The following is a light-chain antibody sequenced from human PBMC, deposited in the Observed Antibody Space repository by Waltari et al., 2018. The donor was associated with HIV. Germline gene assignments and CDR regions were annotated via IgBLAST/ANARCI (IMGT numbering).Light chain of an antibody. Sequence: QSALTQPASVSGSPGQSITISCTGTSSDVGRYNLVSWYQQHPGKAPKLMIYEVNTRPSGVSIRFSGSKSGITASLTISGLQAEDEADYYCCSYAGSRTLWVFGGGTKVTVL. CDR1: SSDVGRYNL. J-gene: IGLJ3*02. CDR2: EVN. V-gene: IGLV2-23*02. CDR3: CSYAGSRTLWV.